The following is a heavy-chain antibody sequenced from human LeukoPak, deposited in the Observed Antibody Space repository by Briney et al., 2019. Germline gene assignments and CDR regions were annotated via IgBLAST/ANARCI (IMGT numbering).Heavy chain of an antibody. J-gene: IGHJ6*02. CDR1: GGSFSGYY. V-gene: IGHV4-34*01. CDR2: INHSGST. D-gene: IGHD3-10*01. Sequence: SETLSLTCAVYGGSFSGYYWSWIRQPPGKGLEWIGEINHSGSTNYNPSLKSRVTISVDTSKNQFSLRLSSVTAADTAVYYCARVAVRGVIKVTTWYYYGMDVWGQGTTVTVSS. CDR3: ARVAVRGVIKVTTWYYYGMDV.